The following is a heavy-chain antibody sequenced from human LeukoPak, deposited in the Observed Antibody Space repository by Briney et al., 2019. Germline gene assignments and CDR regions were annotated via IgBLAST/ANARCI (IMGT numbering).Heavy chain of an antibody. Sequence: GGSLRLSCATSGFTFSDYWMTWVRQAPGKGPEWVANIKQDGSQRYYVDSVRGRFTISRDNAKNSLFLQMNGLRAEDTAVYYCARRGGSSSRRSPIDYWGQGTLVTVSS. J-gene: IGHJ4*02. CDR1: GFTFSDYW. CDR3: ARRGGSSSRRSPIDY. CDR2: IKQDGSQR. V-gene: IGHV3-7*01. D-gene: IGHD6-6*01.